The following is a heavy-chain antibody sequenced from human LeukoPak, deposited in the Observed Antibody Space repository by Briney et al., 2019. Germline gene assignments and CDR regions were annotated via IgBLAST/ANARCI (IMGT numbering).Heavy chain of an antibody. CDR2: IYYSGST. V-gene: IGHV4-39*07. Sequence: SETLSLTCTVSGGSTSSSSYYWGWIRQPPGKGLEWIGSIYYSGSTYYNPSLKSRVTISVDTSKNQFSLKLSSVTAADTAVYYCARARGEGFGGSNWFDPWGQGTLVTVPS. J-gene: IGHJ5*02. CDR3: ARARGEGFGGSNWFDP. CDR1: GGSTSSSSYY. D-gene: IGHD3-10*01.